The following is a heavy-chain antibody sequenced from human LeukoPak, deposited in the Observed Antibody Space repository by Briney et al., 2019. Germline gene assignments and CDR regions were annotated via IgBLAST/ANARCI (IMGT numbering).Heavy chain of an antibody. CDR2: IYSSGST. CDR3: ARRRDFGIFVKGDAFDI. Sequence: PSQTLSLTCTVSGGSISSGTYYWTWIRQPAGKGLEWIGRIYSSGSTSYNPSLDSRVRISIDTSKNQFSLKLSSVTAADTAVYYCARRRDFGIFVKGDAFDIWGQGTPVTVSS. V-gene: IGHV4-61*02. CDR1: GGSISSGTYY. D-gene: IGHD3-9*01. J-gene: IGHJ3*02.